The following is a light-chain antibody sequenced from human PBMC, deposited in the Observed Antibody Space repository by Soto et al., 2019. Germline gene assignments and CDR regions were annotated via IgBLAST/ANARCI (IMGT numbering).Light chain of an antibody. CDR2: EVT. CDR1: SSDVGGYNF. CDR3: SSYAGSNNIV. Sequence: QAVLTQPPSASGSPGRSVTISCTGASSDVGGYNFVSWYQQHPGKAPQLLIYEVTKRPSGVPDRFSGSRSGHTASLTVSGLQAEDEADYYCSSYAGSNNIVFGTGTKVTVL. V-gene: IGLV2-8*01. J-gene: IGLJ1*01.